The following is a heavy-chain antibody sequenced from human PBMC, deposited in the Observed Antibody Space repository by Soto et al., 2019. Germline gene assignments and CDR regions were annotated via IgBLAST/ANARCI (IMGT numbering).Heavy chain of an antibody. CDR3: ARDLPFVATTSRPGIDY. Sequence: QVHLLQSGAEVKKPGASVKVSCKASGFPFASYGISWVRQAPGRGLEWLGWISAHTGKTSYAQNVQGRVTMTTDTSTRTAHTQLRTLRSDDSAVYYCARDLPFVATTSRPGIDYWGQGTLVTVSS. CDR2: ISAHTGKT. CDR1: GFPFASYG. V-gene: IGHV1-18*01. J-gene: IGHJ4*02. D-gene: IGHD5-12*01.